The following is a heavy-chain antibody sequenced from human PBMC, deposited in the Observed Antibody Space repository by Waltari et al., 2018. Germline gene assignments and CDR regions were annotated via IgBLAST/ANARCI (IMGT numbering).Heavy chain of an antibody. Sequence: QLQLQESGPGLVKPSGTLSLICAVSGDSMSSNDYWSWVRQPPGKGLEWIGQVRGDGKTIYNPASASRVTVSLDTSTNRFALKVTSATAADTALYYCARDRGRGLYRDTWGQGARVTVSP. D-gene: IGHD1-1*01. CDR2: VRGDGKT. CDR1: GDSMSSNDY. CDR3: ARDRGRGLYRDT. J-gene: IGHJ5*02. V-gene: IGHV4-4*02.